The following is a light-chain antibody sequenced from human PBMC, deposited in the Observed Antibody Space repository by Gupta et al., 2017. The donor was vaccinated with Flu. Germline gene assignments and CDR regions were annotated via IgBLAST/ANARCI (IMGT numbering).Light chain of an antibody. CDR1: NSDVGSYNL. J-gene: IGLJ3*02. CDR3: FSDAVGNSWV. Sequence: TQPASVSGSPGQSITISCTGTNSDVGSYNLVSWYQQHPGKAPKLMIYEVSKRPSGVSNRFSGSKSGNTASLTISGLQAEDEADYYCFSDAVGNSWVFGGGTKLTVL. V-gene: IGLV2-23*02. CDR2: EVS.